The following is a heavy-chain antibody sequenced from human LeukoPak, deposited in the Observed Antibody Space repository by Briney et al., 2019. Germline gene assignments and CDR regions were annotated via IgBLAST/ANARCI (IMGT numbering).Heavy chain of an antibody. CDR2: ISYDGSNK. CDR1: GFTFSSYA. D-gene: IGHD3-22*01. V-gene: IGHV3-30*04. Sequence: QPGGSLRLSCAASGFTFSSYAMHWVRQAPGKGLEWVAVISYDGSNKYYADSVKGRFTISRDNSKNTLYLQMNSLRAEDTAVYYCAREPYYYDSSGYISDYWGQGTLVTVSS. CDR3: AREPYYYDSSGYISDY. J-gene: IGHJ4*02.